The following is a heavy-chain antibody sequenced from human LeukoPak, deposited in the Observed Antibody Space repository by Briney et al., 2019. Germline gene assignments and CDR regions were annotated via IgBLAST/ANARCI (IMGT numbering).Heavy chain of an antibody. D-gene: IGHD3-16*01. V-gene: IGHV3-7*04. J-gene: IGHJ4*02. CDR3: ARDRAYKSFDY. CDR1: GFTFSSSW. CDR2: IKPDGSEG. Sequence: AGGSLRLSCAASGFTFSSSWMTWVRQAPGKGLEWVATIKPDGSEGSYVDSVKGRFTISRDNAKNSLFLQMISLRAEDTAVYYCARDRAYKSFDYWGQGAPVTVSS.